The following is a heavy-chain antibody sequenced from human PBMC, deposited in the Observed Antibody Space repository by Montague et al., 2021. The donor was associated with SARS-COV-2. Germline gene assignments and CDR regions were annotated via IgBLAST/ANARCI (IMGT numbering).Heavy chain of an antibody. Sequence: SETLSLTCTVSGGSISSSSYYWGWIRQPPGKGLEWIGEINHSGSTNYNPSLKSRVTISVDTSKNQFSLKLSSVTAADTAVYYCVRKTRGWLSRPPYKYYFDYWGQGTLVTVSS. V-gene: IGHV4-39*07. CDR2: INHSGST. CDR1: GGSISSSSYY. J-gene: IGHJ4*02. D-gene: IGHD3-22*01. CDR3: VRKTRGWLSRPPYKYYFDY.